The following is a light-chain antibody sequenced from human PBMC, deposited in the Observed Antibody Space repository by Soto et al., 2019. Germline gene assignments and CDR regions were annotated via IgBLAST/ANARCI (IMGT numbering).Light chain of an antibody. CDR3: SSYTSSSTYYV. CDR2: DVS. V-gene: IGLV2-14*01. Sequence: SVLAQPASVSGSPGQSITISCTGTSSDFGGYNYVSWYQQHPGKAPKLMIYDVSNRPSGVSNRFSGSKSGNTASLTISGLQAEDEADYYRSSYTSSSTYYVFGTGTKVTVL. CDR1: SSDFGGYNY. J-gene: IGLJ1*01.